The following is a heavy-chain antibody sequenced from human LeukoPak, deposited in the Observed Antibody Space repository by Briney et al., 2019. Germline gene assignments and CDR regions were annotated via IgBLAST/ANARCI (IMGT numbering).Heavy chain of an antibody. V-gene: IGHV3-21*01. J-gene: IGHJ4*02. Sequence: KSGGSLRLSCAASGFTVSSNHMSWVRQAPGKGLEWVSSISSSSSYIYYADSVKGRFTISRDNAKNSLYLQMNSLRAEDTALYYCARGHGSGSYFQTPFDYWGQGTLVTVSS. CDR1: GFTVSSNH. CDR2: ISSSSSYI. D-gene: IGHD3-10*01. CDR3: ARGHGSGSYFQTPFDY.